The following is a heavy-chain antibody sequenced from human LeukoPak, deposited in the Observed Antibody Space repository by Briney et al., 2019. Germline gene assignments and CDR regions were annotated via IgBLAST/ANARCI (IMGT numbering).Heavy chain of an antibody. CDR1: GFTFSSHW. V-gene: IGHV3-74*01. Sequence: PGGSLRLSCAASGFTFSSHWMHWVRQAPGKGLVWVSRINIDGSSTYYADSVKGRFTSSRDNTKNTLYLQMNSLRAEDTAVYYCARDSELRFFFYYMDVWGKGTTVTVCS. D-gene: IGHD3-3*01. CDR2: INIDGSST. J-gene: IGHJ6*03. CDR3: ARDSELRFFFYYMDV.